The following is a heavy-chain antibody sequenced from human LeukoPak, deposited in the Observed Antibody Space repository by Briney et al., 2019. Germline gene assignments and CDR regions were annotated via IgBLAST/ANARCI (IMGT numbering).Heavy chain of an antibody. V-gene: IGHV1-18*01. CDR3: ARKRCTGDCYLFDP. Sequence: ASVKVSCTASGYTFITYGLMWVRQAPGQGLEWMGWINTNNGNTNYAQKFQGRVTMTTDTSTSTGYMELRSLRSDDTAVYYCARKRCTGDCYLFDPWGQGTLVTVSS. CDR1: GYTFITYG. J-gene: IGHJ5*02. D-gene: IGHD2-21*02. CDR2: INTNNGNT.